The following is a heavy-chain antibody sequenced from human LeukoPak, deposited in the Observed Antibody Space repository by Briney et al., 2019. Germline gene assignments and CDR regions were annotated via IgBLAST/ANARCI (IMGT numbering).Heavy chain of an antibody. J-gene: IGHJ6*02. D-gene: IGHD3-3*01. CDR2: ISYDGSNK. CDR1: GFTFSSYA. CDR3: ARVNAGFWSGYPYYYYGMDV. V-gene: IGHV3-30-3*01. Sequence: GGSLRLSCAASGFTFSSYAMHWVRQAPGKGLEWVAVISYDGSNKYYADSVKGRFTISRDNSKNTLYLQMNSLRAEDTAVYYCARVNAGFWSGYPYYYYGMDVWGQGTTVIVSS.